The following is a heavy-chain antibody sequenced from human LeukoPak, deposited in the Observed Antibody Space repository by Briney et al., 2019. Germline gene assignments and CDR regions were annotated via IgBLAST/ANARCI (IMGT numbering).Heavy chain of an antibody. CDR3: ACMIVVVTPKGCPD. D-gene: IGHD3-22*01. J-gene: IGHJ4*02. CDR2: ISGSGGST. CDR1: GFTFTSYA. V-gene: IGHV3-23*01. Sequence: GRSLRLSCAASGFTFTSYAMSWVRHAPGKALEWVSAISGSGGSTYYADSAKGRFTISRDNSKNMLYLQMRSLRAEDTAVYYCACMIVVVTPKGCPDWGQGTLVTVSS.